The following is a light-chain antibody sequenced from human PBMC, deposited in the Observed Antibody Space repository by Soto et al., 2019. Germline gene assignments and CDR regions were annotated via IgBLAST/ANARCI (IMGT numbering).Light chain of an antibody. CDR1: SSNIGNNY. CDR3: GTWDSSLSAGV. J-gene: IGLJ3*02. V-gene: IGLV1-51*01. CDR2: DNN. Sequence: QSVLTQPPSVSAAPGQKVTISCSGSSSNIGNNYVYWYQHLPGTAPKLLIYDNNERPSGVPDRFSGSKSGTSATLGITGLQTGDEADYYCGTWDSSLSAGVFGGGTKVTVL.